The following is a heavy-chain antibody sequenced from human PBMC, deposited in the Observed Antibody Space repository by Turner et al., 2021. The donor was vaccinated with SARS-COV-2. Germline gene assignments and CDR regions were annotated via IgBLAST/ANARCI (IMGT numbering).Heavy chain of an antibody. Sequence: QVQLVESGGGVVQPGRSLRLSCPASGFTFSSYGMHWVRQAPGKGLEWVAVIWYDGSNKYNADSVKGRFTISRDNSKNTLYLQMNSLRAEDTAVYYCATGSGSYYFSPTYYFDYWGQGTLVTVSS. CDR3: ATGSGSYYFSPTYYFDY. D-gene: IGHD1-26*01. V-gene: IGHV3-33*01. J-gene: IGHJ4*02. CDR2: IWYDGSNK. CDR1: GFTFSSYG.